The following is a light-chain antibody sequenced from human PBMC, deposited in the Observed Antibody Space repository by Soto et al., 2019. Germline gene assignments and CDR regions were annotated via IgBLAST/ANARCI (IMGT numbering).Light chain of an antibody. J-gene: IGKJ1*01. CDR2: GAS. CDR1: QSVSSN. Sequence: EIVMTQSPATLSVSPGERSARSCMASQSVSSNLAWYQQKPGQAPRLLIYGASTRATGIPARFSGSGSGTEFTLTISSLQSEDFAVYYCQQYNNWPLTFGPGTQVDIK. CDR3: QQYNNWPLT. V-gene: IGKV3-15*01.